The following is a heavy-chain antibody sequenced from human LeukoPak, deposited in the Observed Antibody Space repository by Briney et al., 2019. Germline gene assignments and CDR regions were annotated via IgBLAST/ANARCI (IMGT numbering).Heavy chain of an antibody. CDR3: ALSFRDILTGYSYGMDV. V-gene: IGHV1-8*01. Sequence: ASVKVSCKASGYTFTSYDINWVRQATGQGLEWMGWMNPNSGNTGYAQKFQGRVTMTRNTSISTAYMELSSLRSEDPAVYYCALSFRDILTGYSYGMDVWGQGTTVAVSS. CDR2: MNPNSGNT. D-gene: IGHD3-9*01. J-gene: IGHJ6*02. CDR1: GYTFTSYD.